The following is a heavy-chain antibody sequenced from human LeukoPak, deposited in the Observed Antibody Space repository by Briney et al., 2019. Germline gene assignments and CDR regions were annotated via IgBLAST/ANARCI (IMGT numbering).Heavy chain of an antibody. V-gene: IGHV3-30-3*01. CDR2: ISYDGSNK. CDR1: GFTFSSYA. CDR3: ARDHIVVVPAARYYYYGMDV. Sequence: GGSLRLSCAASGFTFSSYAMHWVRQAPGKGLEWVAVISYDGSNKYYADSVKGRFTISRDNSKNTLYLQMNSLRAEDTAVYYCARDHIVVVPAARYYYYGMDVWGQGTTVAVSS. D-gene: IGHD2-2*01. J-gene: IGHJ6*02.